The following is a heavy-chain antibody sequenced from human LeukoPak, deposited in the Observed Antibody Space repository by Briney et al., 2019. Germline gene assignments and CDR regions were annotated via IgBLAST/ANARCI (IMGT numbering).Heavy chain of an antibody. D-gene: IGHD6-13*01. Sequence: AGGSLRLSCAASGFTFSNYGMSWVRQAPGKGLEWVASIKQDGSEKFYVDSVKGRFTISRGNAMNSLYLQMNSLRAEDTAIYYCARSLPYGTTWYGRSDFWGRGTLVTVSS. CDR1: GFTFSNYG. V-gene: IGHV3-7*03. CDR2: IKQDGSEK. CDR3: ARSLPYGTTWYGRSDF. J-gene: IGHJ4*02.